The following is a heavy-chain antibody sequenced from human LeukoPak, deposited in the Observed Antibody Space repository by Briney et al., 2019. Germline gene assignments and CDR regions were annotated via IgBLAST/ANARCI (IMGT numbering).Heavy chain of an antibody. V-gene: IGHV4-59*01. CDR3: ARAGYSSRSHFDY. CDR1: GGSISSYY. J-gene: IGHJ4*02. CDR2: IYYSGST. Sequence: SETLSLTCTDSGGSISSYYWSWIRQPPGKGLEWIGYIYYSGSTNYNPSLKSRVTISVDTSKNQFSLKLSSVTTADTAVYYCARAGYSSRSHFDYWGQGTLVTVSS. D-gene: IGHD6-13*01.